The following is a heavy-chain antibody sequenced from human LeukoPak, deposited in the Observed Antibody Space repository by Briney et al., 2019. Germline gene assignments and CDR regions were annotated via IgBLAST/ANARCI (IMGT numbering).Heavy chain of an antibody. CDR1: GFSFSSYW. CDR3: ATSLGPLTDY. D-gene: IGHD7-27*01. V-gene: IGHV3-74*01. J-gene: IGHJ4*02. Sequence: GGSLRLSCAASGFSFSSYWMHWVRQTPGKGLVWVSRINSDGSSTTYADSVKGRFTMSRDNAKSTLYLQMSSLRAEDTAVYYCATSLGPLTDYWGQGTLVTVSS. CDR2: INSDGSST.